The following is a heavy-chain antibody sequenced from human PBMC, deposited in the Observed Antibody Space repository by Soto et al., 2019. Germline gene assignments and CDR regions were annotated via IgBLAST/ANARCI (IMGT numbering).Heavy chain of an antibody. CDR1: GGTFSRYA. Sequence: SVKVSCKASGGTFSRYAISWVRQAPGQGLEWMGGITPMFGTANYAQKFQGRVTITADESTSTAYMELSSLRSEDTAVYYCARYRDSSGYFDYWGQGTLVTVSS. CDR3: ARYRDSSGYFDY. J-gene: IGHJ4*02. D-gene: IGHD3-22*01. V-gene: IGHV1-69*13. CDR2: ITPMFGTA.